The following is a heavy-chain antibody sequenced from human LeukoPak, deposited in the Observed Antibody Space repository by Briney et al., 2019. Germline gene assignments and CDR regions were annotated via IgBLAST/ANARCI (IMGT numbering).Heavy chain of an antibody. Sequence: PGGSLRLSCVGSGFTFSTYEMTWVRQAPGKGLEWVSYISSSGGTIYYADSVKGRFTISRDNAKNSLYLQMNSLRAEDTAVYYCAREWGVNYYDLDYFDYWGQGTLITVSS. CDR3: AREWGVNYYDLDYFDY. D-gene: IGHD3-22*01. CDR1: GFTFSTYE. CDR2: ISSSGGTI. V-gene: IGHV3-48*03. J-gene: IGHJ4*02.